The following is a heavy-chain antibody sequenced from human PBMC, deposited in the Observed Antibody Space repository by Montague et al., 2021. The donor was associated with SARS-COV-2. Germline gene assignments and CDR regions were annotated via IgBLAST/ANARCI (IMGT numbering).Heavy chain of an antibody. CDR1: GDSISSTDHY. Sequence: SETLSLTCTVSGDSISSTDHYWAWMRQPPGKGLEWFASIFYSGSTYYXXXLKSRVTISVDTSKNLFSLQLNSVTPADTSVYYCARHLRVGNRWNGFEADYWGQGALVSVSS. CDR3: ARHLRVGNRWNGFEADY. CDR2: IFYSGST. V-gene: IGHV4-39*01. J-gene: IGHJ4*02. D-gene: IGHD1-1*01.